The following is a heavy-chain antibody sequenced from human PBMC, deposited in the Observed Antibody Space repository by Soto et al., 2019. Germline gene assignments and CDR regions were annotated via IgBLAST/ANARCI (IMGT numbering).Heavy chain of an antibody. J-gene: IGHJ5*02. CDR3: AGALGGYSWFDP. Sequence: QVQLVQSGAEVKKPGSSVKVSCKASGGTFSSYTISWVRQAPGQGLEWMGRIIPILGIANYAQKFQGRVKITAAKSTSTAYMELSSLGSDDTAVYYCAGALGGYSWFDPWGQGTLVTVSS. D-gene: IGHD1-26*01. V-gene: IGHV1-69*02. CDR1: GGTFSSYT. CDR2: IIPILGIA.